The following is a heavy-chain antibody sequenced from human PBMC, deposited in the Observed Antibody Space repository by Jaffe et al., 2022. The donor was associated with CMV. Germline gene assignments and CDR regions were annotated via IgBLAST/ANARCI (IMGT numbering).Heavy chain of an antibody. J-gene: IGHJ3*02. CDR2: IDPSDSYT. CDR3: ARYNCGGDCYPAFDI. D-gene: IGHD2-21*02. Sequence: EVQLVQSGAEVKKPGESLRISCKGSGYSFTSYWISWVRQMPGKGLEWMGRIDPSDSYTNYSPSFQGHVTISADKSISTAYLQWSSLKASDTAMYYCARYNCGGDCYPAFDIWGQGTMVTVSS. CDR1: GYSFTSYW. V-gene: IGHV5-10-1*03.